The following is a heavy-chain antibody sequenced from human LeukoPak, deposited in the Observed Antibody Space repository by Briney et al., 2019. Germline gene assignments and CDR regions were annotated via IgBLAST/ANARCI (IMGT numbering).Heavy chain of an antibody. Sequence: GGSLRLSCTASGFTFSSYVMSWVRQAPGKGLEWVSAISGTGRTTYYTDSVKGRFTLSRDNSKSTLYLQMNSLRAEDTAVYYCAKDLTTVTPRNGMDVWGQGTTVTVSS. V-gene: IGHV3-23*01. J-gene: IGHJ6*02. CDR2: ISGTGRTT. D-gene: IGHD4-17*01. CDR3: AKDLTTVTPRNGMDV. CDR1: GFTFSSYV.